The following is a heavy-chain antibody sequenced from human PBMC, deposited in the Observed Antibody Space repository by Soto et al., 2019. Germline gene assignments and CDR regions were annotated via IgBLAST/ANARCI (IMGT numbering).Heavy chain of an antibody. CDR1: RFTFSNHD. J-gene: IGHJ4*02. D-gene: IGHD3-16*01. V-gene: IGHV3-30*03. CDR3: VPRKGDPFT. Sequence: GGSLRLSCAASRFTFSNHDMYWVRQAPGKGLEWVAVISYDGGNKYYADSVRGRFTISRDNSKNTLSLQMNSLRVEDSAVYYCVPRKGDPFTWGPGTLVTVSS. CDR2: ISYDGGNK.